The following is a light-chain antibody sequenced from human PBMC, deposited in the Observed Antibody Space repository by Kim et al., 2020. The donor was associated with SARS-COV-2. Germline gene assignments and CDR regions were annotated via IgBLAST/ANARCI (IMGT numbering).Light chain of an antibody. CDR3: QQYGLAPRT. V-gene: IGKV3-20*01. CDR2: AAS. CDR1: QSVNDNY. J-gene: IGKJ1*01. Sequence: PGERATLSCRSSQSVNDNYIAWFQQKPGQAPRLLIYAASSRATGIPDRFSGSGSGTDFTLIISRLEPEDSAVYYCQQYGLAPRTFGQGTKVDIK.